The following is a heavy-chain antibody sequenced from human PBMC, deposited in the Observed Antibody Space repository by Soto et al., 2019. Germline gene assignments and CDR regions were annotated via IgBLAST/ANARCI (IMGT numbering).Heavy chain of an antibody. CDR2: IYPGDSDS. D-gene: IGHD3-22*01. Sequence: GESLKISCKGSGYRFTSYWIAWVRQMPGKGLEWMGIIYPGDSDSRYSPSFQGQVTISADKSISTAYLQWSSLKASDTGIYYCARVLNYYNSSGYLDSWGQGTLVTVSS. V-gene: IGHV5-51*01. CDR3: ARVLNYYNSSGYLDS. CDR1: GYRFTSYW. J-gene: IGHJ4*02.